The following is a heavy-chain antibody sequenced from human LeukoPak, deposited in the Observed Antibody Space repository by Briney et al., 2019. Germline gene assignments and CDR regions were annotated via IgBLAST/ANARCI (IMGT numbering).Heavy chain of an antibody. CDR3: ARALTIMITFGGVRKGLDY. J-gene: IGHJ4*02. Sequence: ASVKVSCKASGYTFTDYYIHWVRQAPGQGLEWMGWINPNSGGTNYAQKFQGRVTMTRDTSISTAYMELSRLRSDDTAVYYCARALTIMITFGGVRKGLDYWGQGTLVTVSS. D-gene: IGHD3-16*01. CDR1: GYTFTDYY. CDR2: INPNSGGT. V-gene: IGHV1-2*02.